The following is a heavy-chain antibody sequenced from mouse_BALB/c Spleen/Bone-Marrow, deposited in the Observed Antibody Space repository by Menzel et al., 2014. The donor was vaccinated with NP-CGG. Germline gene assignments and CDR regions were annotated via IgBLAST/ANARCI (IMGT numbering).Heavy chain of an antibody. J-gene: IGHJ3*01. CDR2: INPSTDYT. D-gene: IGHD2-10*02. V-gene: IGHV1-7*01. CDR1: GYTFTSYW. Sequence: VKLMESGAELAKPGASVKMSCKASGYTFTSYWMHWVKQRPGQGLEWIGYINPSTDYTEYNQKFKDKATLTADKSSSTAYVQLSSLTSEDSAVYYCARRKFGNHGFAYWGQGTLVTVSA. CDR3: ARRKFGNHGFAY.